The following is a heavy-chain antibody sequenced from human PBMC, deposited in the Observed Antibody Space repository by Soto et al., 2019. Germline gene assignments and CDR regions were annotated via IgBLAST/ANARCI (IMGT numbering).Heavy chain of an antibody. J-gene: IGHJ4*02. D-gene: IGHD3-16*02. CDR1: GFTFDDYA. CDR2: ISWNSGSI. Sequence: EVQLVESGGGLVQPGRSLRLSCAASGFTFDDYAMHWVRQAPGKGLEWVSGISWNSGSIGYADSVKGRFTISRDNAKNSLYLQMNSPRAEDTAVYYCTKLDRLRLGELSLAPFDYWGQGTLVTVSS. V-gene: IGHV3-9*01. CDR3: TKLDRLRLGELSLAPFDY.